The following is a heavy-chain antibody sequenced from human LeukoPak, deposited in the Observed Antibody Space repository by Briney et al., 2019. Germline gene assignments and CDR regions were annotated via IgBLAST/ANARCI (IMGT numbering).Heavy chain of an antibody. CDR3: AKDRSGSYSQGLDY. CDR1: GLTFSNHD. D-gene: IGHD1-26*01. Sequence: GGSLRLSCVASGLTFSNHDMHWVRQVTGKGLEWVSTIGTQSDTFYPGPVKGRFTISRDNSKNTLYLQMNSLRAEDTAVYYCAKDRSGSYSQGLDYWGQGALVTVSS. J-gene: IGHJ4*02. CDR2: IGTQSDT. V-gene: IGHV3-13*01.